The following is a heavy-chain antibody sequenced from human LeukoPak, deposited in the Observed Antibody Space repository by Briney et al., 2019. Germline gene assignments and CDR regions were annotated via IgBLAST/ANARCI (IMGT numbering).Heavy chain of an antibody. Sequence: ASVEVSCKASVYTFTSYVISWVRQAPGQGLEWMGGISAYNGNTNYAQKLQGRVTMTTDKSTSTAYMELRSLRSDDTAVYYCARARAPFYYDSSGYPPTDAFDIWGQGTMVTVSS. V-gene: IGHV1-18*01. CDR1: VYTFTSYV. CDR2: ISAYNGNT. J-gene: IGHJ3*02. CDR3: ARARAPFYYDSSGYPPTDAFDI. D-gene: IGHD3-22*01.